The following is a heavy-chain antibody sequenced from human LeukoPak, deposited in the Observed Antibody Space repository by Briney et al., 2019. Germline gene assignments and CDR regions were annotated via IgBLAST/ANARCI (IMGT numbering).Heavy chain of an antibody. D-gene: IGHD4-17*01. J-gene: IGHJ4*02. CDR3: TTDPGDYADF. Sequence: GGSLRLSCAASGFNFINAWMSWVRQAPGKGLEWVGRIKNKADGETTVYAAPVKGRFTISRDDSRNTLYQQMNSLTAGDTAVYYCTTDPGDYADFWGQGALVTVSS. V-gene: IGHV3-15*01. CDR1: GFNFINAW. CDR2: IKNKADGETT.